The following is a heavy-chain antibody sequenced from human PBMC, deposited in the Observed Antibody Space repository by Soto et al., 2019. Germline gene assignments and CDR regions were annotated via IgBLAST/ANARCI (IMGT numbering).Heavy chain of an antibody. Sequence: QVQLVQSGAEVKKPGASVKVSCKASGYTFTSYDINWVRQATGQGLEWVAWMNPKSGNTGYAQKFQGRVTMTRNTSISTAYMELSSLRSEDTAVYYCARGCDFWSACSYGMDVWGQGTTVTVSS. CDR2: MNPKSGNT. D-gene: IGHD3-3*01. CDR3: ARGCDFWSACSYGMDV. CDR1: GYTFTSYD. J-gene: IGHJ6*02. V-gene: IGHV1-8*01.